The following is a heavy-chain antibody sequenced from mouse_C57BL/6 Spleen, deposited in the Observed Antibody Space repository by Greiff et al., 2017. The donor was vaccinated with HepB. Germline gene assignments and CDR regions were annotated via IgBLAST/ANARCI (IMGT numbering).Heavy chain of an antibody. CDR2: ISDGGSYT. CDR1: GFTFSSYA. D-gene: IGHD3-2*02. V-gene: IGHV5-4*01. Sequence: EVQLQESGGGLVKPGGSLKLSCAASGFTFSSYAMSWVRQTPEKRLEWVATISDGGSYTYYPDNVKGRFTISRDNAKNNLYLQMSHLKSEDTAMYYCARETAQMDYWGQGTSVTVSS. CDR3: ARETAQMDY. J-gene: IGHJ4*01.